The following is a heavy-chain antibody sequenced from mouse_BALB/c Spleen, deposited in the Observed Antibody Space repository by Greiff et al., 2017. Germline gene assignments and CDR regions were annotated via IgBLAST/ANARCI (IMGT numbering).Heavy chain of an antibody. CDR1: GYTFTSYW. Sequence: QVQLQQPGAELVKPGASVKLSCKASGYTFTSYWMHWVKQRPGQGLEWIGEIDPSDSYTNYNQKFKGKATLTVDKSSSTAYMQLSSLTSEDSAVYYWARRDDYAYWGQGTLVTVSA. CDR2: IDPSDSYT. CDR3: ARRDDYAY. J-gene: IGHJ3*01. V-gene: IGHV1-69*02. D-gene: IGHD2-4*01.